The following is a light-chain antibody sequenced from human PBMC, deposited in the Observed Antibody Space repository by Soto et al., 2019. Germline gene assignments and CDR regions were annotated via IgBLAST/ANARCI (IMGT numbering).Light chain of an antibody. CDR1: QNVRTF. CDR2: GAS. J-gene: IGKJ2*01. Sequence: EVVLTQSPATLSLSPGERATLSCRASQNVRTFLDWYQQKPGQAPRLLIYGASNRATGIPARFSGSGSGTDFTLTISSLEPEDFAVYHCQQFGSLPYTFGQGTKLEI. CDR3: QQFGSLPYT. V-gene: IGKV3-11*01.